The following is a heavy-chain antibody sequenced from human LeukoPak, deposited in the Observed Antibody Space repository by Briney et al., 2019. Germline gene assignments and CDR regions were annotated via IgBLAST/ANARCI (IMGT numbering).Heavy chain of an antibody. J-gene: IGHJ6*02. V-gene: IGHV4-59*12. CDR3: ARAGSNWGEGYGMDV. CDR2: IYYSGST. D-gene: IGHD7-27*01. CDR1: GGSISSYY. Sequence: SETLSLTCTVSGGSISSYYWSWIRQPPGKGLEWIGYIYYSGSTNYNPSLKSRVTISVDTSKNQFSLKLSSVTAADTAVYYCARAGSNWGEGYGMDVWGQGTTVTVSS.